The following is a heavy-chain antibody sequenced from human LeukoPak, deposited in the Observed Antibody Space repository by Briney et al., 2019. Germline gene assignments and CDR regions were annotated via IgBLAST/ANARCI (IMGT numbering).Heavy chain of an antibody. CDR3: AKDVCRYSSGCLSFDY. J-gene: IGHJ4*02. D-gene: IGHD6-19*01. CDR2: ISGSGDST. V-gene: IGHV3-23*01. CDR1: GFTFSSYW. Sequence: PGGSLRLSCAASGFTFSSYWMHWVRQAPGKGLEWVSAISGSGDSTYYADSVKGRFTISRDNSKNTLYLQMNSLRAEDTAVYYCAKDVCRYSSGCLSFDYWGQGTLVTVSS.